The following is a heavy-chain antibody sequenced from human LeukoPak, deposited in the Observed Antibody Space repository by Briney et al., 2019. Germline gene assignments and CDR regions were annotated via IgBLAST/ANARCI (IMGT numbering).Heavy chain of an antibody. J-gene: IGHJ6*02. CDR3: ARDTDYGDFRSTGGMDV. Sequence: PSETLSLTCTVSGGSISSYYWSWIRQPAGKGLEWIGRIYTSGSTNYNPSLKSRVTMSVDTSKNQFSLKLSSVTAADTAVYYCARDTDYGDFRSTGGMDVWGQGTTVTVSS. CDR2: IYTSGST. V-gene: IGHV4-4*07. D-gene: IGHD4-17*01. CDR1: GGSISSYY.